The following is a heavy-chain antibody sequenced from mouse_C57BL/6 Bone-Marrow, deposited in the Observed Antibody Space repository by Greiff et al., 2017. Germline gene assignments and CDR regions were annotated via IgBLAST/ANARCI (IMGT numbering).Heavy chain of an antibody. CDR1: GFTFSDYY. D-gene: IGHD2-3*01. CDR2: ISNGGGST. V-gene: IGHV5-12*01. J-gene: IGHJ2*01. Sequence: EVQGVESGGGLVQPGGSLKLSCAASGFTFSDYYMYWVRQTPEKRLEWVAYISNGGGSTYYPDTVKGRITISRDNAKNTMYLQMSRLKSEDTAMYYCESHHLYDNYFEDWGKGTTLTVSS. CDR3: ESHHLYDNYFED.